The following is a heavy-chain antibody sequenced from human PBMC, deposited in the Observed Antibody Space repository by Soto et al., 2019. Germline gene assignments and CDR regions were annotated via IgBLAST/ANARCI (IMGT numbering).Heavy chain of an antibody. CDR2: IYYSGST. CDR1: GGSISSYY. J-gene: IGHJ4*02. Sequence: SETLSLTCTVSGGSISSYYWSWIRQPPGKGLEWIGYIYYSGSTNYNPSLKSRVTISVDTSKNQFSLKLSSVTAADTAVYYCARLMVVAGVDYWGQGTLVTVSS. CDR3: ARLMVVAGVDY. V-gene: IGHV4-59*08. D-gene: IGHD6-19*01.